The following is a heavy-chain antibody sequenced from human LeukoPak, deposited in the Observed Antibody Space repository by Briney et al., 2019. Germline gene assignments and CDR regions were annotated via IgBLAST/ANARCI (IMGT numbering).Heavy chain of an antibody. J-gene: IGHJ4*02. CDR1: GFTFSSYG. CDR3: AKDVVFGYDSSGYYPRTFDY. V-gene: IGHV3-30*02. CDR2: ILYDGSNK. Sequence: PGGSLRLSCAASGFTFSSYGMHWVRQAPGKGLEWVAFILYDGSNKYYADSVKGRFTISRDNSKNTLYLQMNSLRAEDTAVYYCAKDVVFGYDSSGYYPRTFDYWGQGTLVTVSS. D-gene: IGHD3-22*01.